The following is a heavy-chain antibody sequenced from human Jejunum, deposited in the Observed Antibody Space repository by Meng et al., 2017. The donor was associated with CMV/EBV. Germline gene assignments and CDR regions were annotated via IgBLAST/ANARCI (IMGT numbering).Heavy chain of an antibody. CDR3: ARWSGSGTYPFADY. D-gene: IGHD3-10*01. Sequence: SRGSITYHSWSWGRRSARKGLEWIGSVSYSGSTNYNPTLKSRVTISMDMSENQFSLKVTSVTPGDTAVYYCARWSGSGTYPFADYWGQGTLVTVSS. CDR1: RGSITYHS. V-gene: IGHV4-59*11. J-gene: IGHJ4*02. CDR2: VSYSGST.